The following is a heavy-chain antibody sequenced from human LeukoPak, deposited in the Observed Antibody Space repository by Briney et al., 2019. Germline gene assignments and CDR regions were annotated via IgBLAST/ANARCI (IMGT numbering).Heavy chain of an antibody. Sequence: SETLSLTCAVYGGSFSGYYWSWIRQPPGKGLEWIGEINHSGSTNYNPSLKSRVTISVDTSKNQFSLKLSSVTAADTAVYYCASTRRDGYPFDYWGQGTLVTVSS. CDR3: ASTRRDGYPFDY. CDR2: INHSGST. CDR1: GGSFSGYY. D-gene: IGHD5-24*01. J-gene: IGHJ4*02. V-gene: IGHV4-34*01.